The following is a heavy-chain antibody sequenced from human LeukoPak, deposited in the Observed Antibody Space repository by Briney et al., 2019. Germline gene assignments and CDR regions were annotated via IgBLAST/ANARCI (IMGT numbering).Heavy chain of an antibody. CDR1: GYTFTSYY. D-gene: IGHD2-21*01. V-gene: IGHV1-46*01. J-gene: IGHJ4*02. CDR2: INPSGGST. Sequence: ASVKVSCTASGYTFTSYYMHWVRQAPGQGLEWMGIINPSGGSTSCAQKFQGRVTMTRDTSTSTVYMELSSLRSEDTAVYYCARGGPIRSQFDSFDYWGQGTLVTVSS. CDR3: ARGGPIRSQFDSFDY.